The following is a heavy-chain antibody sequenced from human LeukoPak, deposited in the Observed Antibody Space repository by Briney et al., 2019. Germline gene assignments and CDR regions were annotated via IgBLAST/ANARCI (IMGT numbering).Heavy chain of an antibody. V-gene: IGHV4-59*01. CDR1: GGSISSYY. CDR2: IYYSGST. J-gene: IGHJ4*02. CDR3: ARARAPIVGATRGIYFDY. D-gene: IGHD1-26*01. Sequence: PSETLSLTCTVSGGSISSYYWSWIRQPPGKGLEWIGYIYYSGSTNYNPSLKSRVTISVDTSKNQFSLKLSSVTAADTAVYYCARARAPIVGATRGIYFDYWGQGTLVTVPS.